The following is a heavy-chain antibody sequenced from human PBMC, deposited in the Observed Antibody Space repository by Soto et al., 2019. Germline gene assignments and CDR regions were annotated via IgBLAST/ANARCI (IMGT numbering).Heavy chain of an antibody. J-gene: IGHJ4*02. V-gene: IGHV3-49*04. CDR1: VFTFGDYA. CDR3: SRGIDSSVLPYYFDH. D-gene: IGHD3-22*01. Sequence: PGGSLRLSCTASVFTFGDYAMSCVRQAPGKGLEWVGFIRSKAYCGTTEYAASVKGRFTVSRDDSKSIAYLQMNSVKPEDTAVYYCSRGIDSSVLPYYFDHWGQGTLVTVSS. CDR2: IRSKAYCGTT.